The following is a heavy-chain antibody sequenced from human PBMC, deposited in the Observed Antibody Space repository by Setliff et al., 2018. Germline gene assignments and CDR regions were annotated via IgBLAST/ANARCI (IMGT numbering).Heavy chain of an antibody. CDR3: SRFGLYYEAVYGGGDYYYYGMDV. CDR2: ISGYNGNT. D-gene: IGHD3-16*01. CDR1: GYTFTSFG. Sequence: ASVKVSCKASGYTFTSFGFSWVRQAPGQGLEWMGWISGYNGNTNYAQKVQGRVTMTTDTSTGTIYMELRSLRADDTAVYYCSRFGLYYEAVYGGGDYYYYGMDVWGQGTTVTVSS. J-gene: IGHJ6*02. V-gene: IGHV1-18*01.